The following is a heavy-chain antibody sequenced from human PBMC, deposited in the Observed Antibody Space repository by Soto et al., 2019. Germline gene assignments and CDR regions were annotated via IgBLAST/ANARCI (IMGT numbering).Heavy chain of an antibody. V-gene: IGHV5-51*01. CDR1: GYSFTSYW. J-gene: IGHJ6*02. CDR3: AGGGVRGVISRTRDYYGMDV. Sequence: GESLKISCKGSGYSFTSYWIGWVRQMPGKGLECLGIIYPGDSDTRYSPSFQGQVTISADKSISTAYLQWSSLKASDTAMYYCAGGGVRGVISRTRDYYGMDVWGQGTTVTVSS. CDR2: IYPGDSDT. D-gene: IGHD3-10*01.